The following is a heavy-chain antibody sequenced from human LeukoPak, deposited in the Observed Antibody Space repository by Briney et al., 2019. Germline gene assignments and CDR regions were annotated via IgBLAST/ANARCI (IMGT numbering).Heavy chain of an antibody. CDR2: ISYDGSNK. V-gene: IGHV3-30*03. Sequence: PGGSLRLSCAASGFTFSSYGMHWVRQAPGKGLEWVAVISYDGSNKYYADSVKGRFTISRDNSKNTLYLQMNSLRAEDTAVYYCARDFAGTVTTPSPYDYWGQGTLVTVSS. J-gene: IGHJ4*02. CDR1: GFTFSSYG. D-gene: IGHD4-17*01. CDR3: ARDFAGTVTTPSPYDY.